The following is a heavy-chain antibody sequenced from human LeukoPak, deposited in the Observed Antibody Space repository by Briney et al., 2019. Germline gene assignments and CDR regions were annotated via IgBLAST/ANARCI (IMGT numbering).Heavy chain of an antibody. D-gene: IGHD5-18*01. J-gene: IGHJ4*02. CDR1: GGSISSGSYY. CDR2: IYTSGST. V-gene: IGHV4-61*02. Sequence: SETLSLTCTVSGGSISSGSYYWSWIRQPAGKGLEWIGRIYTSGSTNYNPSLKSRVTMSVDTSKNQFSLKLSSVTAADTAVYYCARGFSLYSYGQGVFDSWGQGTLVTVSS. CDR3: ARGFSLYSYGQGVFDS.